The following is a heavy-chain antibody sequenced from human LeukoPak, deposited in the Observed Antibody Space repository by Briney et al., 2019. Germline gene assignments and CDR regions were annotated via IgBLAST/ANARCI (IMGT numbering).Heavy chain of an antibody. V-gene: IGHV3-30*18. Sequence: PGGSLRLSCAASGFTFSSYGMHWVRQAPGKGLEWVAVISYDGSNKYYADSVKGRFTISRDNSKNTLYLQMNSLRAEDTAVYYCAKGRNYYDSSGYSDYWGQGTLVTASS. CDR3: AKGRNYYDSSGYSDY. CDR1: GFTFSSYG. D-gene: IGHD3-22*01. J-gene: IGHJ4*02. CDR2: ISYDGSNK.